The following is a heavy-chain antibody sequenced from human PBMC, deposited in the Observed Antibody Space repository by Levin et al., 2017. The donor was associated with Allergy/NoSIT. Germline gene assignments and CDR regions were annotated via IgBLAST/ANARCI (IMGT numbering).Heavy chain of an antibody. CDR3: ARVSSDSIVYYTPSSFDV. V-gene: IGHV1-46*01. CDR1: GYTFTTHS. CDR2: INPAGGTS. Sequence: GESLKISCKASGYTFTTHSVHWVRQAPGQGLEWMGIINPAGGTSSYAQRFQGRVTMTSDTSTSTVYMELSSLKSEDTAVYYCARVSSDSIVYYTPSSFDVWGQGTLVTVSS. D-gene: IGHD3-22*01. J-gene: IGHJ3*01.